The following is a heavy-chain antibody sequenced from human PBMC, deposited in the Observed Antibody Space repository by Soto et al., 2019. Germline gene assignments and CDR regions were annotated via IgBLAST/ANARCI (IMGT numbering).Heavy chain of an antibody. Sequence: QVQLQESGPGLVKPSQTLSLTCTVSGGSISTGGYYWTWIRQHPGKGLEWIGYIYYSGSTYYNPYLKSRVTISVDTSKNQFSLKLSSVTAADPAVYYCARGLSVTLFNNWGQGTLVTVSS. V-gene: IGHV4-31*03. J-gene: IGHJ4*02. CDR2: IYYSGST. CDR1: GGSISTGGYY. CDR3: ARGLSVTLFNN. D-gene: IGHD4-17*01.